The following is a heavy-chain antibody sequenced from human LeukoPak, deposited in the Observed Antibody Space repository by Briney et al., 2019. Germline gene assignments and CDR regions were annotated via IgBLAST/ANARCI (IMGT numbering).Heavy chain of an antibody. J-gene: IGHJ4*02. V-gene: IGHV1-46*01. D-gene: IGHD6-19*01. CDR3: ARVPTYSSGWRFFDY. CDR1: GYTFTSYY. Sequence: ASVKVSCKTSGYTFTSYYMHWVRQPPGQALERMGLINPNGGSTSYAQKLQDRVTMTRDTSSRTDYMQQNSLRSEDTAVYYCARVPTYSSGWRFFDYWGQGTLVTVSS. CDR2: INPNGGST.